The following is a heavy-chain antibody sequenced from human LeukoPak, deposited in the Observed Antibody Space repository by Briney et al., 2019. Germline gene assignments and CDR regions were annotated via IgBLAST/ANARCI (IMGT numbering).Heavy chain of an antibody. CDR1: GGSISSYY. Sequence: SETLPLTCTASGGSISSYYWSWIRQPAGKGLEWIGRIYTSGSTNYNPSLKSRVTISVDTSKNQFSLKLSSVTAADTAVYYCARQTEPWYSSGWYYFDYWGQGTLVTVSS. CDR3: ARQTEPWYSSGWYYFDY. CDR2: IYTSGST. J-gene: IGHJ4*02. V-gene: IGHV4-4*07. D-gene: IGHD6-19*01.